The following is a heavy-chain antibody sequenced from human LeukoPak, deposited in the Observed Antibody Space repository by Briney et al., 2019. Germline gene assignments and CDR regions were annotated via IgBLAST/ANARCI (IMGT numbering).Heavy chain of an antibody. CDR2: VWSGGSRN. V-gene: IGHV3-30*02. D-gene: IGHD2-8*01. J-gene: IGHJ3*02. Sequence: GGSLRLACAASELTLNTYAMHWVRQVPGKGLEWVAIVWSGGSRNTYADSVKGRFTISRDNSKNTMYLQMNSLRVEDTAIYYCAKESNGLDIWGRGTMVIVTS. CDR1: ELTLNTYA. CDR3: AKESNGLDI.